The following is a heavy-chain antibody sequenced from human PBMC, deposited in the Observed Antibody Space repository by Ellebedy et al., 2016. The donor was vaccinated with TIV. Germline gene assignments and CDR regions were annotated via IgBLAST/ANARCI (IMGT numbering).Heavy chain of an antibody. J-gene: IGHJ4*02. Sequence: GESLKISCAASGFTFSNYAMRRVRQAPGRGLEWVSSVSGSGDTTFYGDSVKGRFTISRDNSKDTLYLRMNSLRVEDTAIYYCAKTTLAGNFDSWGQGTLVTVPS. V-gene: IGHV3-23*01. D-gene: IGHD3-10*01. CDR2: VSGSGDTT. CDR1: GFTFSNYA. CDR3: AKTTLAGNFDS.